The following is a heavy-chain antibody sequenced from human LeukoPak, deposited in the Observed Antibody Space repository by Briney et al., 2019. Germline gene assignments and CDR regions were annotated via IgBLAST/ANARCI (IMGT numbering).Heavy chain of an antibody. D-gene: IGHD3-10*01. J-gene: IGHJ4*02. Sequence: SETLSLTCAVYGGSFSGYHWSWIRQPPGKGLEWIGEINHSGSTNYNPSLKSRVTISVDTSKNQFSLKLSSVTAADTAVYYCARGGYGSGSYRIYYFDYWGQGTLVTVSS. CDR1: GGSFSGYH. CDR2: INHSGST. CDR3: ARGGYGSGSYRIYYFDY. V-gene: IGHV4-34*01.